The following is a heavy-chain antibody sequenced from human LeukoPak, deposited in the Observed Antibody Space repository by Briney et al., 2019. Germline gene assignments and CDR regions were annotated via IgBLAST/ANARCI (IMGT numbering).Heavy chain of an antibody. CDR3: ARDRGVVVPAAIFAFDI. CDR2: IIPIFGTA. Sequence: SVKVSCKASGYTFTSYYMHWVRQAPGQGLEWMGGIIPIFGTANYAQKFQGRVTITTDESTSTAYMELSSLRSEDTAVYYCARDRGVVVPAAIFAFDIWGQGTMVTVSS. V-gene: IGHV1-69*05. CDR1: GYTFTSYY. D-gene: IGHD2-2*01. J-gene: IGHJ3*02.